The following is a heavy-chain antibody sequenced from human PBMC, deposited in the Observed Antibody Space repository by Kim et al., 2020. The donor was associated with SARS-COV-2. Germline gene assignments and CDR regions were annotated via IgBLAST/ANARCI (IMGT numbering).Heavy chain of an antibody. CDR2: INHSGSS. CDR1: GGSFSGYH. J-gene: IGHJ6*02. Sequence: SETLSLTCAVYGGSFSGYHWSWIRQPPGKGLEWIGEINHSGSSNYNQSLKSRVTISIDTSKNQFSLKLTSVTAADTGFYFCARGRVGVVSSPILGIGPHYHYCIIGVWGHETAVTVPS. V-gene: IGHV4-34*01. CDR3: ARGRVGVVSSPILGIGPHYHYCIIGV. D-gene: IGHD1-26*01.